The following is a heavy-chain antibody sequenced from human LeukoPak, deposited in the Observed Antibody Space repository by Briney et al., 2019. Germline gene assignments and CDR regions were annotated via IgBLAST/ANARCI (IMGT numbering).Heavy chain of an antibody. Sequence: RPGGSLRLSCTASKFTFSHYGMQWVRQAPGKGLEWVAVISSDGSIKVYADSVKGRFTLSRDNSINTVDLQMNSLRAEDTAVYYCVKEYHSRGFGAYFDYWGQGTLVTVSS. D-gene: IGHD3-3*01. CDR2: ISSDGSIK. J-gene: IGHJ4*02. V-gene: IGHV3-30*18. CDR1: KFTFSHYG. CDR3: VKEYHSRGFGAYFDY.